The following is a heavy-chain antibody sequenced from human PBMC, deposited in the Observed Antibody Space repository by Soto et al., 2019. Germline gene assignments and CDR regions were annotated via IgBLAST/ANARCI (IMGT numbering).Heavy chain of an antibody. CDR1: GYTLTELS. CDR3: ATDIRDYARYYFDY. CDR2: FDPEDGET. J-gene: IGHJ4*02. Sequence: QVQLVQSGAEVKKPGASVKVSCKVSGYTLTELSMHWVRQAPGKGLEWMGGFDPEDGETIYAQKFQGRVTMTEDTSTDHAYMGLSSLRSEVTAVYYCATDIRDYARYYFDYWGQGTLVTVSS. V-gene: IGHV1-24*01. D-gene: IGHD4-17*01.